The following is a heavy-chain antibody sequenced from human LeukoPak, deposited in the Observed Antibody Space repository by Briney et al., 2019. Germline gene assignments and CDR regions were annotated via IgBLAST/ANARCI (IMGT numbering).Heavy chain of an antibody. CDR3: TTRSPARYCSDGACYSSADY. CDR1: XXXXXDXG. CDR2: XRSKADGGTP. Sequence: SXXLSCAAAXXXXXDXGMNXVXQXPWKGXXWXGHXRSKADGGTPDYIAPVKGRFTISRDDSKYRLYLQMNSLNTEDTAMYYCTTRSPARYCSDGACYSSADYWGQGTLVTVSS. J-gene: IGHJ4*02. D-gene: IGHD2-15*01. V-gene: IGHV3-15*07.